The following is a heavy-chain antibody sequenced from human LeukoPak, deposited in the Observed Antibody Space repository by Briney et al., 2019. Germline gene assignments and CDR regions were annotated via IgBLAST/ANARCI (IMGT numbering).Heavy chain of an antibody. D-gene: IGHD2-21*01. J-gene: IGHJ5*02. CDR2: VSGRGAST. Sequence: TGGSLRISCTASGVTASGVTFSSYAMSWVRQAPGKGLEWVSAVSGRGASTYYSDSVKGRFTISRDNSKNTVYLQMNSLRVEDSALYFCAKDSLIVEPIASYSNWFDPWGQGTRVTVSS. CDR3: AKDSLIVEPIASYSNWFDP. CDR1: GVTFSSYA. V-gene: IGHV3-23*01.